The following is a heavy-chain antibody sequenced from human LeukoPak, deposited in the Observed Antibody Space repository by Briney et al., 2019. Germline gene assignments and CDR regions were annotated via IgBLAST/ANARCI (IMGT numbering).Heavy chain of an antibody. CDR2: INHSGST. Sequence: PETLSLTCAVYGGSFSGYYWSWIRQPPGKGLEWIGEINHSGSTNYNPYPKSRVTISVDTSKNQSSLNLSSVTAADTAVYYCAWTSRPRYYYYYMDVWGKGTTVTVSS. D-gene: IGHD3/OR15-3a*01. CDR1: GGSFSGYY. CDR3: AWTSRPRYYYYYMDV. J-gene: IGHJ6*03. V-gene: IGHV4-34*01.